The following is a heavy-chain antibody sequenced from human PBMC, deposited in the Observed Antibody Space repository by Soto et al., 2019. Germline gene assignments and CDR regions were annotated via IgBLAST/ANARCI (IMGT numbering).Heavy chain of an antibody. D-gene: IGHD2-2*01. Sequence: PGGSLRLSCAGSGFTFSTYSMDWARQAPGKGLEWVSSISSSSSATYINYADSVKGRFTISRDNAQNSLYLHVNSLRAEDTAVYYCVKVLARGVGVPRFYFDSWGQGALVTVSS. V-gene: IGHV3-21*01. J-gene: IGHJ4*02. CDR1: GFTFSTYS. CDR2: ISSSSSATYI. CDR3: VKVLARGVGVPRFYFDS.